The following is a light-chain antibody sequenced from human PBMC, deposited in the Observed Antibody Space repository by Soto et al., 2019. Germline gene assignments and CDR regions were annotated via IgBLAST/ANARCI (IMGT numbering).Light chain of an antibody. Sequence: QSVLTQPPSVSGAPRQRVTISCSGSRSNIGNNAVNWYQQFPGRAPKLLIYYDDLLPSGVSDRFSGSKSGTSASLAISGLQSEDEADYYCATWDDSLNGQVCGGGTKLTVL. CDR3: ATWDDSLNGQV. CDR1: RSNIGNNA. V-gene: IGLV1-36*01. J-gene: IGLJ2*01. CDR2: YDD.